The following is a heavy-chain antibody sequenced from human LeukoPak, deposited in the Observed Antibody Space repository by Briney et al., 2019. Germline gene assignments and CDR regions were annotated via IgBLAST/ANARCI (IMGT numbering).Heavy chain of an antibody. V-gene: IGHV3-30-3*01. CDR2: ISYDGSNK. CDR1: GFTFSSYA. J-gene: IGHJ4*02. D-gene: IGHD2-2*01. Sequence: PGGSLRLSCAASGFTFSSYAMHWVRQAPGKGLEWVAVISYDGSNKYYADSVKGRFTISRDNSKNTLYLQMNSLRAEDTAVYYCARCEYQLLSAPFDYWGQGTLVTVSS. CDR3: ARCEYQLLSAPFDY.